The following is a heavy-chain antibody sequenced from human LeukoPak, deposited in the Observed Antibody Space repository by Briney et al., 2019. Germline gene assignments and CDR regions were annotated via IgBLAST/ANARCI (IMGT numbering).Heavy chain of an antibody. CDR1: GGSISSGSYY. CDR2: IYTSGST. CDR3: ARAQVTNLTGYYYYYMDV. Sequence: SETLSLTCTVSGGSISSGSYYWSWIRQPAGKGLEWIGRIYTSGSTNYNPSLKSRVTISVDTSKNQFSLKLSSVTAADTAVYYCARAQVTNLTGYYYYYMDVWGKGTTVTVSS. V-gene: IGHV4-61*02. J-gene: IGHJ6*03. D-gene: IGHD4-17*01.